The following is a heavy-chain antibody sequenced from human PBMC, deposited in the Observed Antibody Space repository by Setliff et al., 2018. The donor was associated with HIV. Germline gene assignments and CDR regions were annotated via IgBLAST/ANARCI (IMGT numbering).Heavy chain of an antibody. D-gene: IGHD3-22*01. Sequence: ASVKVSCKTSGYTFTGYYIHWVRQAPGQGLEWMGWINPNSGGTNSAQKFQGRVTMTRDTSINTAYMELSGLNSDDTAVYYCARDRSYYYHSTAYYHGDALDVWGQGTMVTVSS. J-gene: IGHJ3*01. CDR3: ARDRSYYYHSTAYYHGDALDV. CDR2: INPNSGGT. CDR1: GYTFTGYY. V-gene: IGHV1-2*02.